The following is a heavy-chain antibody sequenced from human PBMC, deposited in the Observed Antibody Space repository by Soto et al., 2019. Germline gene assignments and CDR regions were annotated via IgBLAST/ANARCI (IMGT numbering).Heavy chain of an antibody. CDR2: IWYDGSNK. D-gene: IGHD6-19*01. CDR1: GFTFSSYG. V-gene: IGHV3-33*08. CDR3: ARGVVYSSGWWSSWFDP. J-gene: IGHJ5*02. Sequence: GGSLRLSCAASGFTFSSYGMHWVRQAPGKGLEWVAVIWYDGSNKYYADSVKGRFTISRDNSKNTLYLQMNSLRAEDTAVYYCARGVVYSSGWWSSWFDPWGQGTLVTVSS.